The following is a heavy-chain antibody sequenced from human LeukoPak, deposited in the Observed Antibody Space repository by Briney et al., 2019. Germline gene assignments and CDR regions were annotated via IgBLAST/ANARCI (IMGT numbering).Heavy chain of an antibody. Sequence: PGGSLRLSCAASGFTFSSYAMSGVRQAPGKGLEGFSAISGSGGSTYYADSVKGRFTISRDNSKNTLYLQMNSLRAEDTAVYYCAKDSRILLGSTFDYWGQGTLVTVSS. CDR1: GFTFSSYA. CDR3: AKDSRILLGSTFDY. V-gene: IGHV3-23*01. J-gene: IGHJ4*02. CDR2: ISGSGGST. D-gene: IGHD1-26*01.